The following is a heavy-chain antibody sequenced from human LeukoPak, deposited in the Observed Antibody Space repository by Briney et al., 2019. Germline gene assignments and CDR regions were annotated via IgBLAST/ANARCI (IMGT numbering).Heavy chain of an antibody. CDR3: ARVGVEIVATALDY. CDR1: GGSISSYY. Sequence: SETLSLTCTVSGGSISSYYWSWIRQPPGKGLEWIGYIYYSGSTNYNPSLKSRVTISLDTSKNQFSLKLSSVTAADTAVYYCARVGVEIVATALDYWGQGTLVTVSS. D-gene: IGHD5-12*01. V-gene: IGHV4-59*08. J-gene: IGHJ4*02. CDR2: IYYSGST.